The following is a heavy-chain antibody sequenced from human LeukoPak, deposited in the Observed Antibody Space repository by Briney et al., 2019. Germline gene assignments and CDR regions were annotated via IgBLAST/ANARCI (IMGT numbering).Heavy chain of an antibody. J-gene: IGHJ3*02. CDR2: VTANGGGT. CDR1: GFTFDDYA. V-gene: IGHV3-43*02. D-gene: IGHD1-14*01. CDR3: AKILNPHAFDI. Sequence: HPGGSLRLSCAASGFTFDDYAMHWVRQAPGKGPEWVSYVTANGGGTYYADSVKGRFFISRDKSKNSLYLQMNILRPEDTALYYCAKILNPHAFDIWGQGTMVTVSS.